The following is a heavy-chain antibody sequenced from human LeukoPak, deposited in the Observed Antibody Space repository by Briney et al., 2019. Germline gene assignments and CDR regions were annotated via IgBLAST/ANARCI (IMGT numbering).Heavy chain of an antibody. D-gene: IGHD2-2*01. CDR1: GFTFSSYS. V-gene: IGHV3-7*01. CDR2: IKQDGSEK. J-gene: IGHJ4*02. Sequence: PGGSLRLSCAASGFTFSSYSMSWVRQAPGKGLEWVANIKQDGSEKYYVDSVKGRFTISRDNAKNSLYLQMNSLRAEDTAVYYCAGGKRCSSTSCYLRLLPQFALFDYWGQGTLVTVSS. CDR3: AGGKRCSSTSCYLRLLPQFALFDY.